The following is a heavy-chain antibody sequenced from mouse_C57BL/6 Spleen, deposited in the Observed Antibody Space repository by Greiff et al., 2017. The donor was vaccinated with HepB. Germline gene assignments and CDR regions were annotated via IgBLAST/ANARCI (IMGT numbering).Heavy chain of an antibody. Sequence: EVKLQESGPGLVKPSQSLSLTCSVTGYSITSGYYWNWIRQFPGNKLEWMGYISYDGSNNYNPSLKNRISITRDTSKNQFFLKLNSVTTEDTATYYCASQTGYYFDYWGQGTTLTVSS. D-gene: IGHD4-1*01. CDR3: ASQTGYYFDY. V-gene: IGHV3-6*01. CDR2: ISYDGSN. J-gene: IGHJ2*01. CDR1: GYSITSGYY.